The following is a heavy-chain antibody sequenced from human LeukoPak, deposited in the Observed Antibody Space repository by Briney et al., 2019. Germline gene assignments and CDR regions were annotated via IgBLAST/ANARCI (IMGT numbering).Heavy chain of an antibody. J-gene: IGHJ5*02. CDR2: INHSGST. Sequence: PSETLSLTCAVYGGSFSGYYWSWIRQPPGKGLEWNGGINHSGSTNYNPSLKSRVTISVDTSKNQFSLKLSSATAADTAVYYCARVYNWNWSWFDPWGQRTLVTVSS. V-gene: IGHV4-34*01. D-gene: IGHD1-7*01. CDR3: ARVYNWNWSWFDP. CDR1: GGSFSGYY.